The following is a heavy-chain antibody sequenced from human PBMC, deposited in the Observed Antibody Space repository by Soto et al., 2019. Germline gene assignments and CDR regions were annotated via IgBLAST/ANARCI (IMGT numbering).Heavy chain of an antibody. CDR1: GFTFNSFT. J-gene: IGHJ6*02. CDR3: AREETAWPLAYGLDV. Sequence: PGGSLRLSCAASGFTFNSFTMHWVRQAPGKGLEWVSSFGTRGDTYYADTVKARFTISRDNAKNSVSLQMNSLRAEDTAVYFCAREETAWPLAYGLDVWGQGTAVTVSS. CDR2: FGTRGDT. D-gene: IGHD2-21*02. V-gene: IGHV3-21*01.